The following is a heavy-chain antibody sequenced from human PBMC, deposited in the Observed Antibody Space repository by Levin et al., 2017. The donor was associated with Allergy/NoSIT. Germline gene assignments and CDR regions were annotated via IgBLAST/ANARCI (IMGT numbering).Heavy chain of an antibody. D-gene: IGHD6-13*01. J-gene: IGHJ4*02. Sequence: NTSETLSLTCAVYGGSFSGYYWSWIRQPPGKGLEWIGEINHSGSTNYNPSLKSRVTISVDTSKNQFSLKLSSVTAADTAVYYCASMASAAGIINYWGQGTLVTVSS. V-gene: IGHV4-34*01. CDR1: GGSFSGYY. CDR2: INHSGST. CDR3: ASMASAAGIINY.